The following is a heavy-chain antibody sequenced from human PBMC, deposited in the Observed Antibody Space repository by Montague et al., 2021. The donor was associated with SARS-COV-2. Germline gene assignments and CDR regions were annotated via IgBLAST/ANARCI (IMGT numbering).Heavy chain of an antibody. J-gene: IGHJ4*02. CDR1: GGSLSAYY. V-gene: IGHV4-34*01. CDR3: ARGLGHNEGVDH. Sequence: SETLSLTCEVSGGSLSAYYWSWVRQPPGKGLEWIGEIYPYGHTSYNPSLMSRVTLSVGTSNNPFSLKLTSVTAADTAVYYCARGLGHNEGVDHWGQGILVIVSS. D-gene: IGHD5-24*01. CDR2: IYPYGHT.